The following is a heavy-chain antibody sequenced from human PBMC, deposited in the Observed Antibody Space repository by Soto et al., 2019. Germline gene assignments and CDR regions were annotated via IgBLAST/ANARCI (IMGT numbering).Heavy chain of an antibody. V-gene: IGHV6-1*01. CDR2: TYYRSKWYN. Sequence: WVRQAPGQGLEWLGRTYYRSKWYNDYAVSVKSRITINPDTSKNQFSLQLNSVTPEDTAVYYCARDFVRSITGTPVPFDYWGRGTLVTVSS. CDR3: ARDFVRSITGTPVPFDY. J-gene: IGHJ4*02. D-gene: IGHD1-20*01.